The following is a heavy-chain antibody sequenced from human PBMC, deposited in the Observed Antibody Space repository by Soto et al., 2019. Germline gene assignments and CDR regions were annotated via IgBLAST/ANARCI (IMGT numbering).Heavy chain of an antibody. V-gene: IGHV1-69*01. Sequence: QVQLVQSGPEVKKPGSSVKVSCKASGGTFNRYDISWVQQAPGQGLEWMGGIIPIFGTANYAQKFQGRVTITADESTSTAYMELISLRSEDTAVYYCARDHSPTTVTYYYYAMDVCGQGTTVTVSS. D-gene: IGHD4-17*01. CDR2: IIPIFGTA. CDR3: ARDHSPTTVTYYYYAMDV. CDR1: GGTFNRYD. J-gene: IGHJ6*02.